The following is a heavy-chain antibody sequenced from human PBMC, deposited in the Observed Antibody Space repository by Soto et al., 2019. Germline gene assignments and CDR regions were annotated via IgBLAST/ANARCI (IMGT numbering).Heavy chain of an antibody. CDR3: ARAPYSSSWFTPDYYGMDV. Sequence: ASVKVSCKASGYTFTSYGISWVRQAPGQGLEWMGWISAYNGNTNYAQKLQGRVTMTTDTSTSTAYMELRSLRSDDTAVYYCARAPYSSSWFTPDYYGMDVWGQGTTVTLSS. D-gene: IGHD6-13*01. CDR2: ISAYNGNT. CDR1: GYTFTSYG. V-gene: IGHV1-18*01. J-gene: IGHJ6*02.